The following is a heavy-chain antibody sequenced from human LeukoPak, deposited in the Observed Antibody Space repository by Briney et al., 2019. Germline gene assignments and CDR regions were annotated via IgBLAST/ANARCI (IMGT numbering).Heavy chain of an antibody. J-gene: IGHJ6*04. CDR3: ARGKKAGTAHYYGMDV. V-gene: IGHV4-34*01. CDR2: INHSGST. Sequence: PSETLSLTCAAYGGSFSGYYWSWIRQPPGKGLEWIGEINHSGSTNYNPSLKSRVTISVDTSKNQFSLKLSSVTAADTAVYYCARGKKAGTAHYYGMDVWGKGTTVTVSS. CDR1: GGSFSGYY. D-gene: IGHD6-13*01.